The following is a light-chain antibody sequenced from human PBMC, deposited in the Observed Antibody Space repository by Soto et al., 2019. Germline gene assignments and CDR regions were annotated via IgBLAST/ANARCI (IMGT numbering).Light chain of an antibody. CDR1: RSVTIN. CDR3: QQYDNWPPWT. V-gene: IGKV3-15*01. J-gene: IGKJ1*01. CDR2: GAS. Sequence: EIVMTQSPATLSVSPGERATLSCRASRSVTINLAWYQQKPGQAPRLLVYGASTRATGIPARFSGSGSGTEFTLTISSLQTEDFPVYYCQQYDNWPPWTFGQGTKVDIK.